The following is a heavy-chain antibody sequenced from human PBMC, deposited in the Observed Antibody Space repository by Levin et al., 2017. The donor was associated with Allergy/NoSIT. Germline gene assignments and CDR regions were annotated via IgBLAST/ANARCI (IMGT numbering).Heavy chain of an antibody. CDR2: TSFDGSNK. V-gene: IGHV3-30*18. CDR3: SKTLYTSGRTVSGLDV. Sequence: GESLKISCEASGFRFSNYGMHWVRQAPGKGLEWVAATSFDGSNKFYADSVKGRFTISRDNSTNTLYLHLDNLRVEDTALYYCSKTLYTSGRTVSGLDVWGPGTTVTVSS. CDR1: GFRFSNYG. D-gene: IGHD6-19*01. J-gene: IGHJ6*02.